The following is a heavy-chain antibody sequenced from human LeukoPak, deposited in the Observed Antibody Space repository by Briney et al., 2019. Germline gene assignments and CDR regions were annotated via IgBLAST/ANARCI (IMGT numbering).Heavy chain of an antibody. CDR3: ARRSGIAVAGAFDY. J-gene: IGHJ4*02. CDR2: ISGSGGST. Sequence: GGSLRLSCAASGFTFRRYGMTWVRQAPGKGLEWVSSISGSGGSTFYADSVKGRFTISRDNSKNTLYLQMNSLRAEDTAVYYCARRSGIAVAGAFDYWGQGTLVTVSS. D-gene: IGHD6-19*01. V-gene: IGHV3-23*01. CDR1: GFTFRRYG.